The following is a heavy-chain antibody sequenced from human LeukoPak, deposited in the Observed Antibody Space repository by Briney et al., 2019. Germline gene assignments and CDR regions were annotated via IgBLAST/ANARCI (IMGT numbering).Heavy chain of an antibody. Sequence: PGGSLRLSCAASGFTFSSYSMNWVRQAPGKGLEWVSSISSSSSYIYYADSVKGRFTISRDNAKNSLYLQMNSLRAEDTAVYYCARDPVVAPAALRQSVWFDPWGQGTLVTVSS. CDR1: GFTFSSYS. CDR3: ARDPVVAPAALRQSVWFDP. D-gene: IGHD2-2*01. J-gene: IGHJ5*02. V-gene: IGHV3-21*01. CDR2: ISSSSSYI.